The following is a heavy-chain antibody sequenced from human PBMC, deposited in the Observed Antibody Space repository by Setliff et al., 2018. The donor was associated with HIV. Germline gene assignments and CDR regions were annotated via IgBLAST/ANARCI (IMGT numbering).Heavy chain of an antibody. J-gene: IGHJ4*02. CDR1: GFTFSRYA. Sequence: GGSLRLSCAASGFTFSRYAMTWVRQAPGKGLEWVSAISGSGIGSYYPDSVKGRFTISRDNSKNTVYLQMNSLRTEDTAVYYWARIDWFGEFIPYYFDYWGQGTLVTVSS. CDR2: ISGSGIGS. D-gene: IGHD3-10*01. CDR3: ARIDWFGEFIPYYFDY. V-gene: IGHV3-23*01.